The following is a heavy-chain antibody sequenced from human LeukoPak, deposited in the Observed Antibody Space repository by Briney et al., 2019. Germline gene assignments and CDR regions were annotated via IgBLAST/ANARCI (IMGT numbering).Heavy chain of an antibody. CDR2: IWYDGSNK. CDR3: AKDRGYSGYDCFDY. D-gene: IGHD5-12*01. J-gene: IGHJ4*02. V-gene: IGHV3-33*06. CDR1: GFTFSSYG. Sequence: QAGGSLRLSCAASGFTFSSYGMHWVRQAPGKGLEWVAVIWYDGSNKYYADSMKGRFTISRDNSKNTLYLQMNSLRAEDTAVYYCAKDRGYSGYDCFDYWGQGTLVTVSS.